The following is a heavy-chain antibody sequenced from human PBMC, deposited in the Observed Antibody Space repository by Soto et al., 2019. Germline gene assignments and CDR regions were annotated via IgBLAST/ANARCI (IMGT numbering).Heavy chain of an antibody. J-gene: IGHJ4*02. CDR2: IWYDGSDK. V-gene: IGHV3-33*01. Sequence: SLRLSCAASVFTFSRYGMHWVRQAPGKGLEWVAVIWYDGSDKYYADSVKGRFTISRDNSKNTLYLQMNSLRGEDTALYYCARGYYYDSSGSPLDYWGLGTLVTVSS. CDR1: VFTFSRYG. CDR3: ARGYYYDSSGSPLDY. D-gene: IGHD3-22*01.